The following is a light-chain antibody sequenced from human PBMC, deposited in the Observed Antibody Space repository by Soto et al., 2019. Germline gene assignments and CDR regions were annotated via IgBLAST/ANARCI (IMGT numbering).Light chain of an antibody. CDR2: GNS. CDR3: QSYDSSLSGYLV. V-gene: IGLV1-40*01. J-gene: IGLJ2*01. Sequence: QSVLTQPPSVSGAPGQRVTISCTGSSSNIGAGYDVHWYQQLPGTAPKLLIYGNSNRPSGVPERFSGSKSSTSASLAITGLQAEDEADYYCQSYDSSLSGYLVFGGGTKLTVL. CDR1: SSNIGAGYD.